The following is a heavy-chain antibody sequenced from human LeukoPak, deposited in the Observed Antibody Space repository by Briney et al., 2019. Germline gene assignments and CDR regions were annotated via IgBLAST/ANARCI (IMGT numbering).Heavy chain of an antibody. D-gene: IGHD6-19*01. J-gene: IGHJ4*02. CDR3: APGSGWHSPDY. CDR1: GFTFTSSS. V-gene: IGHV1-58*02. Sequence: ASVKVSCKASGFTFTSSSMHWVRQARGQRLEWIGWIVVGSGNTNYAQKFQERVTITRDVSTNTAYMELSSLRSEDTAVYYCAPGSGWHSPDYGAQGTLVTVPS. CDR2: IVVGSGNT.